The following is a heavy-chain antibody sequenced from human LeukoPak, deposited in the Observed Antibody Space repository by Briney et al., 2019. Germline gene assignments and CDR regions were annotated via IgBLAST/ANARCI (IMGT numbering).Heavy chain of an antibody. Sequence: GGSLRLSCAASGFTVSSNYMNWVRQAPGKGLEWVSVISGSGADTYYADSVGGRFTISRDNAKNSLYLQMNSLRAEDTAVYFCAKEDSIVDWGQGTLVTVSS. V-gene: IGHV3-21*01. CDR1: GFTVSSNY. CDR3: AKEDSIVD. J-gene: IGHJ4*02. CDR2: ISGSGADT. D-gene: IGHD2-15*01.